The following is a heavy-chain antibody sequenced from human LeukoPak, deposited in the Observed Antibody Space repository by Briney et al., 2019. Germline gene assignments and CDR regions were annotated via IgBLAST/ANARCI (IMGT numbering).Heavy chain of an antibody. D-gene: IGHD6-19*01. CDR1: GYTFTTYG. Sequence: ASVKVSCKASGYTFTTYGIAWVRQAPGQGLEWMGWINPYNGNTDFAQKLQGRVTLTTDTSTSTAYMELRSLRSDDTAMYYCARGGSGWFSDSWGQGTLVTASS. V-gene: IGHV1-18*01. J-gene: IGHJ4*02. CDR2: INPYNGNT. CDR3: ARGGSGWFSDS.